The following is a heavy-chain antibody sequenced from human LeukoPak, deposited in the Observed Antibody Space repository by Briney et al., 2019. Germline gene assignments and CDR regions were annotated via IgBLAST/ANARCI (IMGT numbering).Heavy chain of an antibody. CDR3: ARSPSEIGGYYPEYFRH. Sequence: GGSLRLSCAASGFTFSSYWMHWVRQAPGKGLVWVSRIKSDGSTNYADSVKGRFTISRDNAKNTVSLQMNSLRAEDTGVYFCARSPSEIGGYYPEYFRHWGQGTLVTVSS. CDR1: GFTFSSYW. J-gene: IGHJ1*01. CDR2: IKSDGST. V-gene: IGHV3-74*01. D-gene: IGHD3-22*01.